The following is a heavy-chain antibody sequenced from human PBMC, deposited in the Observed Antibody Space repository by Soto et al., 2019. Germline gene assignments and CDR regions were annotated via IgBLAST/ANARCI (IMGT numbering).Heavy chain of an antibody. CDR1: GFTFSSYW. J-gene: IGHJ4*02. V-gene: IGHV3-74*01. CDR2: INSDGRST. CDR3: ARVLPLGPHYDRHPSFDY. Sequence: EVQLVESGGGLVQPGGSLRLSCAASGFTFSSYWMHWVRQAPGKGLVWVSRINSDGRSTSYADSVKGRFTISRDNAKNTLYLQMNSLRAEDTTVYYCARVLPLGPHYDRHPSFDYWGQGTLVTVSS. D-gene: IGHD3-22*01.